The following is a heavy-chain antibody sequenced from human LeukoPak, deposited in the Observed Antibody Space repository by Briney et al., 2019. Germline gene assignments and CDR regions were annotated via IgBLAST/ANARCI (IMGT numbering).Heavy chain of an antibody. CDR3: ARGSVGGVVVAAMTPDAEYFQH. J-gene: IGHJ1*01. CDR2: ISSISSYI. Sequence: GGSLRLFCAASGFTFSSYSMNGVRQAPGKGLEGVSSISSISSYIYYAEAVKDRFTISRDNAKNSLHLQMNSLRAEDTAVYYCARGSVGGVVVAAMTPDAEYFQHWGRGTLVTVSS. CDR1: GFTFSSYS. V-gene: IGHV3-21*01. D-gene: IGHD2-15*01.